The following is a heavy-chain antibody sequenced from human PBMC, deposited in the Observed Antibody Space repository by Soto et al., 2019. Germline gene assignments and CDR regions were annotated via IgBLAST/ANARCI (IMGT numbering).Heavy chain of an antibody. Sequence: QVQLQESGPGLVKPSETLSLTCTVSGGSISSYYWSWIRQPPGKGLEWLGYIFYTGSTNYNPSLKSRVLISVDTSKNQFSLKLRSVTAADTAVYYCARQDGYYYYIDVWGKGTTVTVSS. CDR2: IFYTGST. CDR1: GGSISSYY. V-gene: IGHV4-59*08. CDR3: ARQDGYYYYIDV. J-gene: IGHJ6*03.